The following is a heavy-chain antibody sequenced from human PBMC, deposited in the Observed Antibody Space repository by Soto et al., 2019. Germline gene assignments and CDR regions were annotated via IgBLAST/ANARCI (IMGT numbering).Heavy chain of an antibody. D-gene: IGHD6-6*01. CDR3: ARAGEYSSSSFDY. Sequence: KPGGSLRLSCAASGFTFSSYSMNWVRQAPGKGMEWVSSISSSSSYIYYADSVKGRFTISRDNAKNSLYLQMNSLRAEDTAVYYCARAGEYSSSSFDYWGQGTLVTVSS. J-gene: IGHJ4*02. V-gene: IGHV3-21*01. CDR2: ISSSSSYI. CDR1: GFTFSSYS.